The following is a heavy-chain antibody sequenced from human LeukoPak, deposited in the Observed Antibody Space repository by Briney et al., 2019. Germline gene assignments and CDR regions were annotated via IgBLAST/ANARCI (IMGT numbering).Heavy chain of an antibody. V-gene: IGHV1-2*06. CDR2: VNPNSGGT. Sequence: ASVKVSCKASGYTFTGYYMHWVRQAPGQGLEWMGRVNPNSGGTNYAQKFQGRVTMTRDTSISTAYMELSRLRSDDTAVYYCARVGARYSSGWYDYYYGMDVWGQGTTVTVSS. CDR1: GYTFTGYY. CDR3: ARVGARYSSGWYDYYYGMDV. J-gene: IGHJ6*02. D-gene: IGHD6-19*01.